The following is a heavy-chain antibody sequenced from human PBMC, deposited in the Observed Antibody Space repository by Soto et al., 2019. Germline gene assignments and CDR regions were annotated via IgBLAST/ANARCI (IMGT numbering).Heavy chain of an antibody. D-gene: IGHD7-27*01. Sequence: EVQLLESGGGLVQPGGSLRLFCAASGFTFSSYAMRWVRQAPGKGLEWVSTISGSGGSTFYADSVKGRFTISRDNSKNTLALQINNPRAEDTAVYYCAKGGLLTGVAYFDYWGQGTLVTVSS. CDR1: GFTFSSYA. CDR2: ISGSGGST. CDR3: AKGGLLTGVAYFDY. V-gene: IGHV3-23*01. J-gene: IGHJ4*02.